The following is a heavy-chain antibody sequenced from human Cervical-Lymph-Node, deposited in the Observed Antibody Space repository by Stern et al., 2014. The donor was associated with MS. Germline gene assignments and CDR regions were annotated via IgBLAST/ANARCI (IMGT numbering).Heavy chain of an antibody. D-gene: IGHD3-3*02. Sequence: QVQLVQSGPEVKKPGSSVKVSCKASGGTFSDYVISWVRQAPGQGLEWMGGVIPVLGSTYYSTKFQDRVTITADRSTTTTHMELSGLRSDDTAVYYCATKTAHIIIFGVTPKMDHFVYWGQGSLVTVSS. V-gene: IGHV1-69*06. CDR3: ATKTAHIIIFGVTPKMDHFVY. CDR1: GGTFSDYV. J-gene: IGHJ4*01. CDR2: VIPVLGST.